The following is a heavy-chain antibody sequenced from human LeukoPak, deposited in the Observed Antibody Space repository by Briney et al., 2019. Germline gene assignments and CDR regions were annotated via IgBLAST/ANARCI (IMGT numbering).Heavy chain of an antibody. D-gene: IGHD6-19*01. J-gene: IGHJ4*02. V-gene: IGHV4-39*01. CDR1: GGSISSSIYY. Sequence: PSETLSLTCSVSGGSISSSIYYWDWIRQPPGKGLEWIGSIYYGGGTYYNPSLKSRVTISVDTSNNQFSLKLSSVTAADTAVYYCARQVITPGVAVAGPLYWGQGTLVTVSS. CDR3: ARQVITPGVAVAGPLY. CDR2: IYYGGGT.